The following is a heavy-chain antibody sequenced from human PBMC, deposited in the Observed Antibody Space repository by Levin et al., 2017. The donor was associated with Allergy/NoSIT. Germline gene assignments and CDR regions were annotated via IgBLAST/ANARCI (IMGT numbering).Heavy chain of an antibody. Sequence: GGSLRLSCAASGFTFSSYGMHWVRQAPGKGLEWVAVIWYDGSNKYYADSVKGRFTISRDNSKNTLYLQMNSLRAEDTAVYYCAREDDSSGYYYGHFDYWGQGTLVTVSS. CDR3: AREDDSSGYYYGHFDY. D-gene: IGHD3-22*01. J-gene: IGHJ4*02. CDR2: IWYDGSNK. V-gene: IGHV3-33*01. CDR1: GFTFSSYG.